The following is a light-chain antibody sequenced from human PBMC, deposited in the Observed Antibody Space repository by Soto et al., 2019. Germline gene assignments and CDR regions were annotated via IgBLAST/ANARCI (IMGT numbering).Light chain of an antibody. CDR1: SGHGSYA. Sequence: QLVLTQSPSASASLGASVKLTCTLSSGHGSYAIAWHQQQPEKGPRYLMKLNSDGSHSKGDGIPDRFSGSSSGAERYLTISSLQSEDEADYYCQTWGTGIHYVFGTGTKVTVL. J-gene: IGLJ1*01. CDR3: QTWGTGIHYV. V-gene: IGLV4-69*01. CDR2: LNSDGSH.